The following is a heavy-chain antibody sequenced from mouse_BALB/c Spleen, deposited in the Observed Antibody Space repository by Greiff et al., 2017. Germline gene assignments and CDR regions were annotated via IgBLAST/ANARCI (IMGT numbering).Heavy chain of an antibody. J-gene: IGHJ1*01. CDR3: ARGLLHWYFDV. Sequence: VQLQQSGPELGKPGASVKISCKASGYSFTGYNMYWVKQSHRKSLEWIGYIDPYNGGTSYNQKSKGKATLTVDKSSSTAYMHLNSLTSEDSAIYYCARGLLHWYFDVWGAGTTVTVSS. D-gene: IGHD3-1*01. CDR2: IDPYNGGT. CDR1: GYSFTGYN. V-gene: IGHV1S135*01.